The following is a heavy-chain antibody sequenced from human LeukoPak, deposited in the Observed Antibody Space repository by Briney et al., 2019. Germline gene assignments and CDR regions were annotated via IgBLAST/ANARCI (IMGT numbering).Heavy chain of an antibody. CDR2: IRTKTDGGTT. CDR3: TTAPPIHPYITVVTPGDYYYYMDV. V-gene: IGHV3-15*01. J-gene: IGHJ6*03. Sequence: GGSLRLSCAASGFTFTNAWMSWVRLAPGKELEWVGRIRTKTDGGTTDYAAPVKGRFTISRDDSENTLYLQMNSLKTEDTAVYYCTTAPPIHPYITVVTPGDYYYYMDVWGKGTTVTVSS. D-gene: IGHD4-23*01. CDR1: GFTFTNAW.